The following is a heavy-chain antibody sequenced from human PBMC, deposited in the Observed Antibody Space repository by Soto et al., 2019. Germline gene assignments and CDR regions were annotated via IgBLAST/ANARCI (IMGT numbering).Heavy chain of an antibody. D-gene: IGHD1-1*01. Sequence: SETLSLTCAVSSGSISSSNWWSWVRQPPGKGLEWIGEIYHSGSTNYNPSLKSRVTISVDKSKNQFSLKLSSVTAADTAVYYCARVAENNWNGQFDYWGQGTLVTVSS. J-gene: IGHJ4*02. CDR2: IYHSGST. V-gene: IGHV4-4*02. CDR1: SGSISSSNW. CDR3: ARVAENNWNGQFDY.